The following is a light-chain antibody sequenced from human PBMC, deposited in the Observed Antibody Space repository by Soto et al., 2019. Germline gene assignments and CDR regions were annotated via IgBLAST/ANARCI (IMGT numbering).Light chain of an antibody. CDR1: SSNVGGYNY. Sequence: QSALTQPRSVSGSPGQSVTISCTGTSSNVGGYNYVSWYQHHPGKAPKLVIYDVYNRSSGVPDRFSGSKSDNTASLTISGLQAEDEADYYCCSYAGSNTFYVFGTGTKVTVL. V-gene: IGLV2-11*01. J-gene: IGLJ1*01. CDR2: DVY. CDR3: CSYAGSNTFYV.